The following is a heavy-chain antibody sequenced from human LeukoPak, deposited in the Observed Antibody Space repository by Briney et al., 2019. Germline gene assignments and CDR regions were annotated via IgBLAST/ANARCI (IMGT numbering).Heavy chain of an antibody. CDR1: GYTFTGYY. CDR3: ARGVGKTAWELHFDY. Sequence: ASVKVSCKASGYTFTGYYVHWVRQAPGQGLEWMGWINPNSGGTNYAQKFQGRVTMTRDTSISTAYMELSRLRSDDTAVYYCARGVGKTAWELHFDYWGQGTLVTVSS. D-gene: IGHD1-26*01. V-gene: IGHV1-2*02. J-gene: IGHJ4*02. CDR2: INPNSGGT.